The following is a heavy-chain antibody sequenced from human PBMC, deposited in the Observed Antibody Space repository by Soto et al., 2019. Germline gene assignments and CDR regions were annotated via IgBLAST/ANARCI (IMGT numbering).Heavy chain of an antibody. Sequence: PSETLSLTCAVYGGSFSGYYWSWIRQPPGKGLEWIGEINHSGSTNYNPSLKSRVTISVDTSKNRFSLKLSSVTAADTAVYYCARTGGGTIFGVVIDYYYGMDVWGQGTTVTVSS. V-gene: IGHV4-34*01. CDR1: GGSFSGYY. D-gene: IGHD3-3*01. J-gene: IGHJ6*02. CDR2: INHSGST. CDR3: ARTGGGTIFGVVIDYYYGMDV.